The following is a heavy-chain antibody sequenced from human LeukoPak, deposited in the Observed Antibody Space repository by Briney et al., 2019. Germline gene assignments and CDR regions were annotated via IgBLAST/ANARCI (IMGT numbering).Heavy chain of an antibody. J-gene: IGHJ4*02. CDR3: ARDPSPLRGYSIFGLDY. CDR2: IYTSGST. V-gene: IGHV4-61*02. D-gene: IGHD3-3*02. Sequence: SQTLSLTCTVSGGSISSGSYFWSWIRQPAGKGLEWIGRIYTSGSTNYNPSLKSRVTISVDTSKNQFSLKLSSVTAADTAVYYCARDPSPLRGYSIFGLDYWGQGTLVTVSS. CDR1: GGSISSGSYF.